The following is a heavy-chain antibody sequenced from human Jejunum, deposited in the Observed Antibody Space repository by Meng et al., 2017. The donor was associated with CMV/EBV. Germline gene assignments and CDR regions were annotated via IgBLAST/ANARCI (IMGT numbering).Heavy chain of an antibody. Sequence: YGIHWFRQAPGQGLECVTFIHSSGDEQYYADSVKGRFTISRDDSTNTVYLQMNSLRVEDSAVYYCAEDRAHSTPGPLYYYYRGMDVWGQGTTVTVSS. CDR1: YG. J-gene: IGHJ6*02. D-gene: IGHD2-21*01. CDR3: AEDRAHSTPGPLYYYYRGMDV. CDR2: IHSSGDEQ. V-gene: IGHV3-30*02.